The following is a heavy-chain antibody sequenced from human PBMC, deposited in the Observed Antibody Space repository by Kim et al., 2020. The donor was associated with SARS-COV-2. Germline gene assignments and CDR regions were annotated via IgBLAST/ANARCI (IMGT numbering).Heavy chain of an antibody. CDR3: VRKQHRMARDY. V-gene: IGHV1-18*01. Sequence: ASVKVSCKASGYTFTSYAVSWVRQAPGQGLEWVGWINTNNGDTPYAQKLQGRVTFTSETSTTTSYMQLSSLRSDDTAVYYCVRKQHRMARDYW. D-gene: IGHD6-13*01. J-gene: IGHJ4*01. CDR1: GYTFTSYA. CDR2: INTNNGDT.